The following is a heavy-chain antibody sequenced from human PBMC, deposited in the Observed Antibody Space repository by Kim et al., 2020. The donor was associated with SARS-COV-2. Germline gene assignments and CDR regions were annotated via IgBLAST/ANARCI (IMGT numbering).Heavy chain of an antibody. CDR2: INEDGSQR. J-gene: IGHJ4*02. CDR1: GFTFNNYW. CDR3: ASRVI. D-gene: IGHD3-10*01. V-gene: IGHV3-7*01. Sequence: GGSLRLSCEASGFTFNNYWMSWVRQAPGKGLEWVANINEDGSQRNYAGSVRGRFTISRDNAKNSVYLQMHSLRPEDTAIYYCASRVIGGQGTLVTVSS.